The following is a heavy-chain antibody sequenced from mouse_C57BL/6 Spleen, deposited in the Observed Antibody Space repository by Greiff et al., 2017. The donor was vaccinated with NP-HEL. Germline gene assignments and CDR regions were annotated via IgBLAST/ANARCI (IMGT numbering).Heavy chain of an antibody. CDR3: ARWYYYGSSSYWYFDV. Sequence: VQLQQSGAELVKPGASVKMSCKASGYTFTSYWITWVKQRPGQGLEWIGDIYPGSGSTNYNEKFKSKATLTVDTSSSTAYMQLSSLTSEDSAVYYCARWYYYGSSSYWYFDVWGTGTTVTVSS. CDR2: IYPGSGST. CDR1: GYTFTSYW. J-gene: IGHJ1*03. D-gene: IGHD1-1*01. V-gene: IGHV1-55*01.